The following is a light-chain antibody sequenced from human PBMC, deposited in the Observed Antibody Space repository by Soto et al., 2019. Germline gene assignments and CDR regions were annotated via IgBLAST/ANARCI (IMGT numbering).Light chain of an antibody. CDR3: QQRGD. J-gene: IGKJ4*01. CDR2: DAS. Sequence: EIVLTQSPATLSLSPGERATLSCRASQTVSSFLAWYQQKPGQAPRLLIYDASNRAPGIAARFSGSGSVTDFTLTISSLEPEDFAVYYCQQRGDFGGGTRVEIK. CDR1: QTVSSF. V-gene: IGKV3-11*01.